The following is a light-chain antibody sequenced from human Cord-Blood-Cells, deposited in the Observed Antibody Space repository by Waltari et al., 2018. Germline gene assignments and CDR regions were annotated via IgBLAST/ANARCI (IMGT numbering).Light chain of an antibody. CDR2: WAS. Sequence: DIVMTQAPDSLAVSLGERATINRKSSQSVLYSSNNKNYLAWYQQKPGQPPKLLIYWASTRESGVPDRFSGSGSGTDFTITISSLQAEDVAVYYCQQYYSTAYSFGQGTKLEIK. CDR3: QQYYSTAYS. J-gene: IGKJ2*03. CDR1: QSVLYSSNNKNY. V-gene: IGKV4-1*01.